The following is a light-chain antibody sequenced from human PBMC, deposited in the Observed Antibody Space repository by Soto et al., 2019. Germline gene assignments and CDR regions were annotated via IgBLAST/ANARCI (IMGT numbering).Light chain of an antibody. J-gene: IGKJ4*01. V-gene: IGKV1-39*01. CDR1: QSISSY. Sequence: DIQMTQSPSSLSASVGDRVTITCRASQSISSYLNWYQQKPGKAPKLLIYAASSLQSGVPSRFSGSGSRTDFTLTISSLQPEDFATYYCQQSYRTLLTFGGGTKVEIK. CDR3: QQSYRTLLT. CDR2: AAS.